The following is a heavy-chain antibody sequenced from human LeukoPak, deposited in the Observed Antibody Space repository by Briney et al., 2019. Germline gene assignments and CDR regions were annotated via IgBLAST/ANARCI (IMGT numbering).Heavy chain of an antibody. D-gene: IGHD6-19*01. V-gene: IGHV3-30*02. J-gene: IGHJ4*02. CDR1: GFTLSSYG. CDR2: IRYDGSIK. CDR3: AKLAYSSEDRVDY. Sequence: GGSLRLSCAASGFTLSSYGMHWVRQAPGKGLEWVAFIRYDGSIKYYADSVRGRFTISRDNSKNTLYLQMNSLSPEDTAVYYCAKLAYSSEDRVDYWGQGTLVTVSS.